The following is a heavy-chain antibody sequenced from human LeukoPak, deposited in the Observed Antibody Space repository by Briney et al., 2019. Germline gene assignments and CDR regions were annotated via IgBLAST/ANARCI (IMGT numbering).Heavy chain of an antibody. CDR3: ARVRYYDILTGYIDY. D-gene: IGHD3-9*01. J-gene: IGHJ4*02. V-gene: IGHV1-18*01. CDR1: GYTFTSYG. CDR2: ISAYNGNT. Sequence: EASVKVSCKASGYTFTSYGISWVRQAPGQGLEWMGWISAYNGNTNYEQKLQGRVSMTTDTSTSTAYMELRSLRSDDTAVYYCARVRYYDILTGYIDYWGQGTLVTVSS.